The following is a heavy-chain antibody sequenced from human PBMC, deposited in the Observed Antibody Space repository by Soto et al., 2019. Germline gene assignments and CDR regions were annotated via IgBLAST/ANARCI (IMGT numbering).Heavy chain of an antibody. J-gene: IGHJ6*02. V-gene: IGHV5-51*01. CDR1: GYSFDSHW. CDR2: IYPGDSDT. CDR3: ARLPGLVPAAYYYYGMDV. Sequence: GESLKISCKGSGYSFDSHWIAWVRQVPGKGLEWMGIIYPGDSDTRYSPSFQGQVTISADKSISTAYLQWSSLKASDTAMYYCARLPGLVPAAYYYYGMDVWGQGTTVTVSS. D-gene: IGHD2-2*01.